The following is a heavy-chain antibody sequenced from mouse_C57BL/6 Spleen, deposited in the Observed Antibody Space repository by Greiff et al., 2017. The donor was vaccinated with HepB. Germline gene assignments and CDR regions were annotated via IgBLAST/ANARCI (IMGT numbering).Heavy chain of an antibody. D-gene: IGHD1-1*01. V-gene: IGHV1-52*01. CDR3: ARRTVVTGYFDY. CDR2: IDPSDSET. J-gene: IGHJ2*01. CDR1: GYTFTSYW. Sequence: VQLQQPGAELVRPGSSVKLSCKASGYTFTSYWMHWVKQRPIQGLEWIGNIDPSDSETHYNQKFKDKATLTVDKSSSTAYMQLSSLTSEDSAVYCCARRTVVTGYFDYWGQGTTLTVSS.